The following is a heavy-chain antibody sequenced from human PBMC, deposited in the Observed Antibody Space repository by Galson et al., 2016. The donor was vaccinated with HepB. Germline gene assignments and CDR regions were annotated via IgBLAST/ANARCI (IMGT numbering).Heavy chain of an antibody. Sequence: IINPSGGSTSYAQKFQGRVTMTRDTSTSTVYMELSSLRSEDTAVYYCARQRGGDFWSGFVAYNWFDPWGQGTLVTVSS. V-gene: IGHV1-46*01. CDR2: INPSGGST. J-gene: IGHJ5*02. D-gene: IGHD3-3*01. CDR3: ARQRGGDFWSGFVAYNWFDP.